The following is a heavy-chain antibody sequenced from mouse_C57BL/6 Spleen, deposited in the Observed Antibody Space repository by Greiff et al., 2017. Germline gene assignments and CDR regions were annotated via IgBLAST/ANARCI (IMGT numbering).Heavy chain of an antibody. D-gene: IGHD1-1*02. J-gene: IGHJ2*01. CDR3: ERRGVGNFDY. V-gene: IGHV1-55*01. CDR1: GYTFTSFW. Sequence: QVQLQQPGAEFVKPGASVKMSCKASGYTFTSFWITWVKQRPGQGLEWIGDIYPGSGSTNYNEKFKSKATLTVDTSSSTAYMQLSSLTSEDSAVYDCERRGVGNFDYGGEGTTLTVSA. CDR2: IYPGSGST.